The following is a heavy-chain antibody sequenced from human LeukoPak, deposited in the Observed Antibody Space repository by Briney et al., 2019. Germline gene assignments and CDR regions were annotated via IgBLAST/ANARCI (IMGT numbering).Heavy chain of an antibody. CDR1: GGSISSDSYY. CDR2: IYYSGNT. D-gene: IGHD3-22*01. CDR3: ARLPYYYDTNGYLYYFDY. Sequence: SETLSLTCTVSGGSISSDSYYWGWIRQSPGKGLEWIGSIYYSGNTYYNPSLKSRVTISVDTSKNQFSLRLSSVTAADTAVYYCARLPYYYDTNGYLYYFDYWGHGTLVTVSS. V-gene: IGHV4-39*07. J-gene: IGHJ4*01.